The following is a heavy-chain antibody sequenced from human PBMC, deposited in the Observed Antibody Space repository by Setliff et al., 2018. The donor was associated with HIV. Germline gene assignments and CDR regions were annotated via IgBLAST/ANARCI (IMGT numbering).Heavy chain of an antibody. J-gene: IGHJ4*02. Sequence: LSLTCTVSGGSISSYYWSWIRQPPGKGLEWIGYIYHSGSTNYNPSLKSRVTISVDTSKNQFSLKLSSVTAADTAVYYCAGAITFGGVIVHWGQGTLVTVSS. CDR3: AGAITFGGVIVH. D-gene: IGHD3-16*02. CDR2: IYHSGST. V-gene: IGHV4-59*01. CDR1: GGSISSYY.